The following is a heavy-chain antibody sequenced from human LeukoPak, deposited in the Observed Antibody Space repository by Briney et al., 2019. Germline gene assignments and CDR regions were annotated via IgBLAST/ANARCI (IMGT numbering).Heavy chain of an antibody. Sequence: SVKVSCKASGGTFSSYAISWVRQAPGQGLEWMGRIIPILGIANYAQKFQGSVTITADKSTSTAYMELSSLRSEDTAVYYCARVVGVTTFDYWGQGTLVTVSS. CDR3: ARVVGVTTFDY. D-gene: IGHD4-17*01. V-gene: IGHV1-69*04. J-gene: IGHJ4*02. CDR1: GGTFSSYA. CDR2: IIPILGIA.